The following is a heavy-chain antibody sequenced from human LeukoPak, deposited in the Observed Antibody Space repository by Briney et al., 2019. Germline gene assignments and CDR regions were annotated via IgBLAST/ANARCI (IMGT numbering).Heavy chain of an antibody. CDR3: ASKIRDSEVDY. CDR1: GGSVSSGSYF. J-gene: IGHJ4*02. Sequence: SETLSLTCTVSGGSVSSGSYFWSWIRQPPGKGLEWIGYFYYSAGTNYNPSLKSRVTISLDTSKNQFSLKLSSVTVADTAVYYCASKIRDSEVDYWGQGTLVTVSS. D-gene: IGHD3-10*01. V-gene: IGHV4-61*01. CDR2: FYYSAGT.